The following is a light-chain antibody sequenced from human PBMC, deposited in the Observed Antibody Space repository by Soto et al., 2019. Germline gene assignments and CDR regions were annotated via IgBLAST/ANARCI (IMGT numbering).Light chain of an antibody. CDR1: QSVSSY. Sequence: EIVLTQSPATLSLSPGERATLSCRASQSVSSYLAWYQQKPGQAPRLLIYDAANRATGIPAGFSGSGSGTDFTLTISSLEPEDFAVYYCQQRSNWPPRFTFGPGPKVDIK. CDR3: QQRSNWPPRFT. V-gene: IGKV3-11*01. J-gene: IGKJ3*01. CDR2: DAA.